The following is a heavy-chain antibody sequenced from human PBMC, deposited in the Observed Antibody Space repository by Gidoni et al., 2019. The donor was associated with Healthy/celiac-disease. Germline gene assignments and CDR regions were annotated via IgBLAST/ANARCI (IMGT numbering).Heavy chain of an antibody. CDR3: ARDVTDYYDSSGYPYYFDY. D-gene: IGHD3-22*01. V-gene: IGHV3-48*03. CDR1: GFTFRSYA. J-gene: IGHJ4*02. CDR2: ISSSGSTI. Sequence: EVQLVESGGGLVQPGGSLSLSCAASGFTFRSYAMNWVRQAPGKGLEWVSYISSSGSTIYYADSVKGRFTISRDNAKNSLYLQMNSLRAEDTAVYYCARDVTDYYDSSGYPYYFDYWGQGTLVTVSS.